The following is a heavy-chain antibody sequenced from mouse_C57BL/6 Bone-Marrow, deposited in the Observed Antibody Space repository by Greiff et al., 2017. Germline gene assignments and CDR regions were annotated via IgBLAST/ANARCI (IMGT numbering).Heavy chain of an antibody. CDR1: GFTFSSYG. CDR3: ARNVLLPGWFAY. Sequence: EVKLMESGGDLVKPGGSLKLSCAASGFTFSSYGMSWVRQTPDKRLEWVATISSGGSYTYYPDSVKGRFTISRDNAKNTLYLQMSSLKSEDTAMYDCARNVLLPGWFAYWGQGTLVTVSA. D-gene: IGHD1-1*01. CDR2: ISSGGSYT. V-gene: IGHV5-6*01. J-gene: IGHJ3*01.